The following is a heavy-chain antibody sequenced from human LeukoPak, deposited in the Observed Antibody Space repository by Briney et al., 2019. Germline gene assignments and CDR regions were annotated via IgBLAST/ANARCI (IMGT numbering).Heavy chain of an antibody. D-gene: IGHD3-22*01. CDR3: ARDRAPYYYDSSGYVH. CDR1: GYTFTSYA. Sequence: ASVKVSCKASGYTFTSYAVNWVRQAPGQGLEWMGWINTNTGNPTYVQGFTGRFVFSLDTSVSTAYLQIGSLKTEDSAVYYCARDRAPYYYDSSGYVHWGQGTLVTVSS. V-gene: IGHV7-4-1*01. CDR2: INTNTGNP. J-gene: IGHJ4*02.